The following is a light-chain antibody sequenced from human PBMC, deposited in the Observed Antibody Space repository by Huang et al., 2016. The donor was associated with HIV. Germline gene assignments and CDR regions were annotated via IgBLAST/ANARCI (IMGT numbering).Light chain of an antibody. J-gene: IGKJ2*02. Sequence: EIVLTQSPATLSLSPGERATLSCRASRSVSSYLAWYQQKPGQAPRLLIYDASNRATGIPARFRGSGSGTDFTLTISSLAPEDFAVYYCQQRSNWPLCTFGQGTKLEIK. CDR3: QQRSNWPLCT. CDR2: DAS. CDR1: RSVSSY. V-gene: IGKV3-11*01.